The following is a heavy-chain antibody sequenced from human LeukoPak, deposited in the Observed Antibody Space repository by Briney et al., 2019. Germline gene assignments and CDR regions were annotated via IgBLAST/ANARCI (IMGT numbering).Heavy chain of an antibody. V-gene: IGHV3-21*05. J-gene: IGHJ4*02. CDR3: ARVWQDYSNADY. CDR2: ISRSSAYI. CDR1: GFTFSSLN. Sequence: GGSLRLSCAASGFTFSSLNMKWVRQAPGKGPEWVSYISRSSAYIHYADAVRGRFAISRDNAKNSLYLQMNSLRAEDTAIYYCARVWQDYSNADYWGQGTLDTVSS. D-gene: IGHD4-11*01.